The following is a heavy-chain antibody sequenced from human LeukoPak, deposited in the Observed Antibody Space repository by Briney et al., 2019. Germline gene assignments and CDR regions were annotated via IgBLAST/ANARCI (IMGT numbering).Heavy chain of an antibody. CDR1: GFTFSSYA. Sequence: GGSLRLSCAASGFTFSSYAMHWVRQAPGKGLEWVAVISYDGSNKYYADSVKGRFTISRDNSKNTLYLQMNSLRAEDTAVYYCARDYDSSGYYYVTFDYWGQGTLVTVSS. V-gene: IGHV3-30*04. D-gene: IGHD3-22*01. CDR2: ISYDGSNK. J-gene: IGHJ4*02. CDR3: ARDYDSSGYYYVTFDY.